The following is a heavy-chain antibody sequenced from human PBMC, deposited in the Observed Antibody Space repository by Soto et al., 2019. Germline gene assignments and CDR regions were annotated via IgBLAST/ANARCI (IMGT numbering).Heavy chain of an antibody. CDR1: GYTLTELS. D-gene: IGHD7-27*01. J-gene: IGHJ2*01. Sequence: ASVKVSRKVSGYTLTELSMHWVRQAPGKGLEWMGGFDPEDGETIYAQKFQGRVTMTEDTSTDTAYMELSSLRAEDTAVYYCARDPGDLWYFDLWGRGTLVTVSS. CDR3: ARDPGDLWYFDL. CDR2: FDPEDGET. V-gene: IGHV1-24*01.